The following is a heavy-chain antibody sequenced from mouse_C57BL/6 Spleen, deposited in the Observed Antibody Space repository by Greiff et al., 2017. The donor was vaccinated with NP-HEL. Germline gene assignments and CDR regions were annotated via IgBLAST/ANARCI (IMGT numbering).Heavy chain of an antibody. J-gene: IGHJ1*03. D-gene: IGHD1-1*01. V-gene: IGHV1-26*01. CDR2: INPNNGGT. CDR3: ARQSSYRYFDV. Sequence: EVQLQQSGPELVKPGASVKISCKASGYTFTDYYMNWVKQSHGKSLEWIGDINPNNGGTSYNQKFKGKATLTVDKSSSTAYMELRSLTSEDSAVYYCARQSSYRYFDVWGTGTTVTVSS. CDR1: GYTFTDYY.